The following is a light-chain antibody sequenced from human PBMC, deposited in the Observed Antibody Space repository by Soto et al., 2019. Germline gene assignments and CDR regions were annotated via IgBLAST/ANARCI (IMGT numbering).Light chain of an antibody. V-gene: IGKV3-20*01. Sequence: EIVMTQSPATLSVSPGERATLSCRASQSVSSNLAWYQQKPGQPPRLVIFGASRRATGIPERFSGGGSGADFTLTISRLQPEDFAVYYCQQYSSSPPITFGQGTRLEIK. CDR1: QSVSSN. CDR2: GAS. CDR3: QQYSSSPPIT. J-gene: IGKJ5*01.